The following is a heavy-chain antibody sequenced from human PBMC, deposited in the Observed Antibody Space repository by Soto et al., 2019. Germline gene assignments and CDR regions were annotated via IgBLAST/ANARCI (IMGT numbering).Heavy chain of an antibody. J-gene: IGHJ3*02. CDR3: AITPFPVYYYDSSGYRGDAFDI. CDR2: ISSSSSYI. Sequence: GGSLRLSCAASGFTFSSYSMNWVRQAPGKGLEWVSSISSSSSYIYYADSVKGRFTISRDNAKNSLYLQMNSLRAEDTAVYYCAITPFPVYYYDSSGYRGDAFDIWGQGTMVTVS. D-gene: IGHD3-22*01. CDR1: GFTFSSYS. V-gene: IGHV3-21*01.